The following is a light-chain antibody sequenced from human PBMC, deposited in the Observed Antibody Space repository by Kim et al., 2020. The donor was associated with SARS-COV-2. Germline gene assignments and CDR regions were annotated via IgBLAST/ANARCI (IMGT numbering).Light chain of an antibody. CDR1: QSVRSN. CDR2: GAS. CDR3: QQYNDWPLT. V-gene: IGKV3-15*01. Sequence: VSPGERVALACMASQSVRSNLALYQQKAGQVPRILIYGASNRATDIPARFSGSGSGTEFALTISSLQSEDFAVYYCQQYNDWPLTFGGGTKVDIK. J-gene: IGKJ4*01.